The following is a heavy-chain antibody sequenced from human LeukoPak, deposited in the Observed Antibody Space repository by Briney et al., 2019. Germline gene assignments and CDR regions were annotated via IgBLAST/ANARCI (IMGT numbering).Heavy chain of an antibody. CDR1: GCSISSYY. J-gene: IGHJ3*02. D-gene: IGHD5-12*01. CDR2: IYYSGST. Sequence: SETLSLTCTVSGCSISSYYWSWLRQPPGKGLEWIGYIYYSGSTNYNPSLKSQVTISVDTSKNQFSLKLSSVTAADTAVYYCARTPTRAFDIWGQGTMVTVSS. CDR3: ARTPTRAFDI. V-gene: IGHV4-59*01.